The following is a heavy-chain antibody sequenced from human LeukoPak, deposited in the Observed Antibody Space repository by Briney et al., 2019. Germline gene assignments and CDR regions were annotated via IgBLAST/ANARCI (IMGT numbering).Heavy chain of an antibody. CDR3: ARDLVHSSSWQLGHNWFDP. CDR2: INPNSGGT. D-gene: IGHD6-13*01. J-gene: IGHJ5*02. CDR1: GYTFTGYY. V-gene: IGHV1-2*02. Sequence: ASVKVSCKASGYTFTGYYMHWVRQAPGQGLEWMGWINPNSGGTNYAQKFQGRVTMTRDTSISTAYMELSRMRSDDTAVYYCARDLVHSSSWQLGHNWFDPWGQGTLVAVSS.